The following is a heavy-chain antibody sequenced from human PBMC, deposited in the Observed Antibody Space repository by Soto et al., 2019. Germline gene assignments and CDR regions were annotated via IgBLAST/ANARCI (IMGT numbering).Heavy chain of an antibody. CDR2: ISSSSSYI. Sequence: EVQLVESGGGLVKPGGSLRLSCAASGLTFSSYSMNWVRQAPGKGLEWVSSISSSSSYIYYADSVKGRFTISRDNAKNSLYLQMNSLRAEDTAVYYCATGEYYYDSSGYYYCWGQGTLVTVSS. V-gene: IGHV3-21*01. CDR1: GLTFSSYS. J-gene: IGHJ4*02. D-gene: IGHD3-22*01. CDR3: ATGEYYYDSSGYYYC.